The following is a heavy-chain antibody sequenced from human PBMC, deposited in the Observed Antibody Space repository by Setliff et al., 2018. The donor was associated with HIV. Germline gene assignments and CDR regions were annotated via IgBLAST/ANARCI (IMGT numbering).Heavy chain of an antibody. Sequence: GGSLRLSCAASGFTFSSYNMNWVRQAPGKGLEWVSSINSSSGSTIYYADSVKGRFTISRDNAKNSLYLQMNSLRAEDTAVYYCARVFLEWLLYRPDYVMDVWGQGTTVTVSS. CDR1: GFTFSSYN. D-gene: IGHD3-3*01. CDR2: INSSSGSTI. CDR3: ARVFLEWLLYRPDYVMDV. V-gene: IGHV3-48*04. J-gene: IGHJ6*02.